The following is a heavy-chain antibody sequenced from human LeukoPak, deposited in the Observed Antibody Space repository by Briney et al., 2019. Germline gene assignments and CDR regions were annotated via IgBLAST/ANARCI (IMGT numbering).Heavy chain of an antibody. J-gene: IGHJ4*02. CDR1: GFTFSIYW. CDR3: VRDGGVSGYDLLDY. Sequence: PGGSLRLSCAASGFTFSIYWMTWVREAPGRGREWLAHINQDGSEEHYMDSVKARFTISRDNAKNSLSLQMNSLRAEDTAVYYCVRDGGVSGYDLLDYWGQGTLVTVSS. V-gene: IGHV3-7*01. D-gene: IGHD5-12*01. CDR2: INQDGSEE.